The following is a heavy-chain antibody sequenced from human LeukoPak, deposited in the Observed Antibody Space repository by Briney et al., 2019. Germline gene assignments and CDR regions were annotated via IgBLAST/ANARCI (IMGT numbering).Heavy chain of an antibody. CDR2: ISYIGST. CDR1: GGSISSHY. V-gene: IGHV4-59*11. CDR3: ARDPTTVTKGLDI. J-gene: IGHJ3*02. D-gene: IGHD4-17*01. Sequence: SQTLSHTCTVSGGSISSHYWSWIRQPPGKGLEWIGYISYIGSTNYNPSLKSRVTISVDTSKNQFSLKLSSVTAADAAVYFCARDPTTVTKGLDIWGQGTVVTVSS.